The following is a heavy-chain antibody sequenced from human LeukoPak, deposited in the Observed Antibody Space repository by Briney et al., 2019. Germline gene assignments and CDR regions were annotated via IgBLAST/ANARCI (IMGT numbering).Heavy chain of an antibody. CDR3: AKDMSSGYYLGRFDY. J-gene: IGHJ4*02. D-gene: IGHD3-22*01. CDR1: GFIFRSYA. Sequence: GGSLRLSCAASGFIFRSYAMSWVRQAPGKGLEWVSGITGGGDTTYYADSVKGRLTISRDNSKNTLYLEMNSLRAEDTAIYYCAKDMSSGYYLGRFDYWGQGTLVTVSS. CDR2: ITGGGDTT. V-gene: IGHV3-23*01.